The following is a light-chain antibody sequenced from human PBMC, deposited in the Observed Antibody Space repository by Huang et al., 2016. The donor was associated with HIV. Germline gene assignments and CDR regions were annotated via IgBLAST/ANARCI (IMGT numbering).Light chain of an antibody. CDR2: AAS. J-gene: IGKJ3*01. Sequence: ETVMTQSPVTLSVSPGDRASLSCRSSQIVSSHLAWYQQKPGQATRILIYAASTRAPGFPARFSGSGAGTEFTLTISTLQSEDSAVYYCQQYNDFRSTFGPGTRVEIK. CDR3: QQYNDFRST. CDR1: QIVSSH. V-gene: IGKV3-15*01.